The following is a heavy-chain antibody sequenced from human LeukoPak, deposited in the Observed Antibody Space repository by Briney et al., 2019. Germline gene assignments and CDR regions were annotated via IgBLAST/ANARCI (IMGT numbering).Heavy chain of an antibody. D-gene: IGHD1-26*01. J-gene: IGHJ5*02. V-gene: IGHV4-39*07. Sequence: SETLSLTCTVSGGSISSSSYYWGWIRQPPGKGLEWIGSIYYSGSTYYNPSLKSRVTISVDTSKNQFSLKLSSVTAADTAVYYCARYGARSLPWGQGTLVTVSS. CDR1: GGSISSSSYY. CDR2: IYYSGST. CDR3: ARYGARSLP.